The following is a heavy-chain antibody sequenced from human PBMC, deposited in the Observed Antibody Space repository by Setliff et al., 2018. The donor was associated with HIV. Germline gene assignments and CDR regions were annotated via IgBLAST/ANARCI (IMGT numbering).Heavy chain of an antibody. Sequence: GGSLRLSCAASGFTFSSYAMSWVRQAPGKGLDWVSAISGSAGSTYYADSVKGRFTISRDNSKNTLYLQMNSLRAEDTAVYFCVRDRSDYLDFLTGYYGRDYWGQGTQVTVSS. D-gene: IGHD3-9*01. CDR2: ISGSAGST. CDR3: VRDRSDYLDFLTGYYGRDY. CDR1: GFTFSSYA. J-gene: IGHJ4*02. V-gene: IGHV3-23*01.